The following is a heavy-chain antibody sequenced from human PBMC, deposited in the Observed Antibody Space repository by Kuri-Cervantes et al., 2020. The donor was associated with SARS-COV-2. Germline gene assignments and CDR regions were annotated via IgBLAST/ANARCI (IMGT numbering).Heavy chain of an antibody. Sequence: GSLRLSCTVSGGNINTFYWSWIRQPPGKGLEWIGYIYYSGSTNYNPSLKSRVTISVDTSKNQFSLKLSSVTAADTAVYYCARHSGGYFDYWGQGTLVTVSS. J-gene: IGHJ4*02. CDR2: IYYSGST. CDR3: ARHSGGYFDY. D-gene: IGHD3-10*01. CDR1: GGNINTFY. V-gene: IGHV4-59*08.